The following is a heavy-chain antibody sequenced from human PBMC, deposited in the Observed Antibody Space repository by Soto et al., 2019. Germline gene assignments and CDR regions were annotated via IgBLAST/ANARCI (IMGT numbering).Heavy chain of an antibody. CDR1: GFPFSSYN. D-gene: IGHD3-10*01. CDR3: ASGPGITMVRGLIKRLNDY. CDR2: ISSSSKTI. J-gene: IGHJ4*02. V-gene: IGHV3-48*01. Sequence: GGSLRLSCAASGFPFSSYNMNWVRQAPGKGLEWVSYISSSSKTIYYADSVKGRFTISRDNAKNSLNLQMNSLRAEDTAMYYCASGPGITMVRGLIKRLNDYWGQGTLVTVSS.